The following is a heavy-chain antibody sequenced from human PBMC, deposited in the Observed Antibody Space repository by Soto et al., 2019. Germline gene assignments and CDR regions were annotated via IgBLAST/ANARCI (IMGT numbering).Heavy chain of an antibody. CDR2: ISGSGGST. D-gene: IGHD3-16*02. V-gene: IGHV3-23*01. CDR3: AKDPRWSGWFDP. Sequence: GGSLRLSCAASGFTFSTYTMTWVRQAPGRGLEWVSAISGSGGSTYCADSVKGRFSISRDNSKNTLYLQMNSLRAEDTALYYCAKDPRWSGWFDPWGQGTLVTVSS. CDR1: GFTFSTYT. J-gene: IGHJ5*02.